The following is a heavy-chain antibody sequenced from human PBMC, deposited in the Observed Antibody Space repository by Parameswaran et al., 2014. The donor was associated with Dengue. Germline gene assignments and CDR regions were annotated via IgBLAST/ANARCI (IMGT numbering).Heavy chain of an antibody. D-gene: IGHD1-7*01. V-gene: IGHV1-69*01. Sequence: WVRQAPGQGLEYMGGIIPIFDTVNYAQMFQDRVTISADESTSTVYMELNSLRSDDTAVYYCARLSSVSVTGTLTDHWGQGTLVTVSS. CDR3: ARLSSVSVTGTLTDH. J-gene: IGHJ4*02. CDR2: IIPIFDTV.